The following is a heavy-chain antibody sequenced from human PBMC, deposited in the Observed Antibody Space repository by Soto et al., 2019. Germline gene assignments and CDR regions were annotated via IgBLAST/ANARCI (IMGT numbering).Heavy chain of an antibody. V-gene: IGHV1-18*01. CDR2: ISAYNGNT. CDR3: ARDAAAGTLDY. D-gene: IGHD6-13*01. Sequence: QVQLVQSGAEVKKPGASVKVSCKASGYTFTSYGISWVRQAPGQGLEWMGWISAYNGNTNYAQKLQGRVTMTTDTSPSTAYMELRSLTTDDTAVYYWARDAAAGTLDYWGQGTLVTVSS. CDR1: GYTFTSYG. J-gene: IGHJ4*02.